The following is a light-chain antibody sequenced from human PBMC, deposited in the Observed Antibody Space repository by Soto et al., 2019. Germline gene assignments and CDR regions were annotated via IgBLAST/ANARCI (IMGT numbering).Light chain of an antibody. CDR2: DNS. CDR3: VTYDSSLSAVV. J-gene: IGLJ2*01. Sequence: QSVLTQPPSVSAAPGQKVTISCSGSSSNIGNNFVSWYQQFPGTAPKNLIYDNSNRPSGIPDRFSGSKSGTSATLGITGFQTGDEADYYCVTYDSSLSAVVFGRGTQLTVL. CDR1: SSNIGNNF. V-gene: IGLV1-51*01.